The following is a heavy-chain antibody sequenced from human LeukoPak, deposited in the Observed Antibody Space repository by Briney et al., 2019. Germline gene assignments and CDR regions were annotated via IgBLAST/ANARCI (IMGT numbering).Heavy chain of an antibody. J-gene: IGHJ2*01. CDR2: IHPSGGST. Sequence: GASVKVSCKASGYTFTSHYMHWVRQAPGEGLDWMGIIHPSGGSTTYAQKFQGRVTMTTDTSTSTVYMELSSLRSEDTALYYCARITMTTSGWYFDLWGRGTLVTVSS. D-gene: IGHD3-22*01. CDR1: GYTFTSHY. V-gene: IGHV1-46*01. CDR3: ARITMTTSGWYFDL.